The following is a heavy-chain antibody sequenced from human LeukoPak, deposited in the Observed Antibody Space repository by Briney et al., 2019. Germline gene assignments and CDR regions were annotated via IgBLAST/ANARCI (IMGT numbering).Heavy chain of an antibody. CDR1: GFTFSTYS. CDR2: ISSSSGTI. V-gene: IGHV3-48*02. Sequence: GGSLRLSCAASGFTFSTYSMNWVRQAPGKGLEWVSYISSSSGTIYYADSVKGRFTISRDNVKNSLFLQMNSLRDEDTAVYYCARKTPPDYWGQGTLVTVSS. CDR3: ARKTPPDY. J-gene: IGHJ4*02.